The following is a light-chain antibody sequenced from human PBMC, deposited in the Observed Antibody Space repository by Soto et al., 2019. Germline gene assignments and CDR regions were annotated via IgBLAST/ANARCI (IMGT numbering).Light chain of an antibody. CDR1: LSITTW. CDR2: DAS. Sequence: DIPMTQSPSTLSASVGDRVTITCRASLSITTWLAWYQQKPGKAPKVLIYDASTLESGVPSRFSGSGSGTEFTLTISSLQPDDFATYFCQQANSFPLTFGGGTRVEI. J-gene: IGKJ4*01. CDR3: QQANSFPLT. V-gene: IGKV1-5*01.